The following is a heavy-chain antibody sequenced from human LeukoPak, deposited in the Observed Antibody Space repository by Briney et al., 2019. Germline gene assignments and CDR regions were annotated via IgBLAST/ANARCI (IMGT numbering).Heavy chain of an antibody. CDR2: INHSGST. D-gene: IGHD6-19*01. Sequence: PSETLSLACAVYGGSFSGYYWSWIRQPPGKGLEWIGEINHSGSTNYNPSLKSRVTISVGTSKNQFSLKLSSVTAADTAVYYCARGQWLVRYLDYWGQGTLVTVSS. CDR1: GGSFSGYY. V-gene: IGHV4-34*01. CDR3: ARGQWLVRYLDY. J-gene: IGHJ4*02.